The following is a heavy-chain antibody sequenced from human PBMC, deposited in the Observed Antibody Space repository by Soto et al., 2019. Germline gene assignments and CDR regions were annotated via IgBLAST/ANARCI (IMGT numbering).Heavy chain of an antibody. CDR2: IYYSGST. D-gene: IGHD6-13*01. V-gene: IGHV4-39*01. Sequence: QLQLQESGPGLVKPSETLSLTCTVSGGSISSSSYYWGWIRQPPGKGLEWIGSIYYSGSTYYNPSLKSRVTIPVDTSKNQFSLKLSSVTAADTAVYYCAKTTAGTEYFQHWGQGTLVTVSS. CDR3: AKTTAGTEYFQH. CDR1: GGSISSSSYY. J-gene: IGHJ1*01.